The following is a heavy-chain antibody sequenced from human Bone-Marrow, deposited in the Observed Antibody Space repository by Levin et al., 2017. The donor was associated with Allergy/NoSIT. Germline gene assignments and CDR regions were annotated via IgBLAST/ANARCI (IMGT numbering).Heavy chain of an antibody. J-gene: IGHJ4*02. D-gene: IGHD6-19*01. CDR2: IYYSGKT. CDR1: GGSIPSKSYY. V-gene: IGHV4-39*01. CDR3: AVAARGDYFDF. Sequence: NTSETLSLTCTVSGGSIPSKSYYWGCIRQPPGKGLEWIGSIYYSGKTYFNPSLKSRLSISVDTSKEQFSLKLNSMTAADTAIYFCAVAARGDYFDFWGQGTLVTVSS.